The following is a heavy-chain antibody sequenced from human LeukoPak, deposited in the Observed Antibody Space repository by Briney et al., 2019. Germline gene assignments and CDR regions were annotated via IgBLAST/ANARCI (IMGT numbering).Heavy chain of an antibody. V-gene: IGHV3-30*01. CDR2: ISYDGSNK. Sequence: GGSLRLSCAASGFTFSSYAMHWVRKAPGKGLEWVAVISYDGSNKYYADSVKGRFTISRDNSKNTLYLQMNSLRAEDTAVYYCARGGSGDYWGQGTLVTVSS. J-gene: IGHJ4*02. CDR1: GFTFSSYA. D-gene: IGHD2-15*01. CDR3: ARGGSGDY.